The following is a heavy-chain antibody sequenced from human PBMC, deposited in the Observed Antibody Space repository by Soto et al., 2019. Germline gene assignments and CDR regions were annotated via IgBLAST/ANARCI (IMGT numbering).Heavy chain of an antibody. CDR3: ASHYDMWSGYLSPVDY. Sequence: QVQLVESGGDLVKPGGSLRLSCAASGYTFSDYYMSWIRQAPGKGLEWISYIDTSGTKIYYSDSVKGQLTITRDNAKNSLSLEMNSLRDEDTAVYYCASHYDMWSGYLSPVDYWGQGTLVTVSS. CDR1: GYTFSDYY. J-gene: IGHJ4*02. D-gene: IGHD3-3*01. CDR2: IDTSGTKI. V-gene: IGHV3-11*01.